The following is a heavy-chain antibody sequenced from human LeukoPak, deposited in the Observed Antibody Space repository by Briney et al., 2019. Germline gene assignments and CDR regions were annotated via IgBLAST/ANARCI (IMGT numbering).Heavy chain of an antibody. CDR2: IYASGST. V-gene: IGHV4-4*07. D-gene: IGHD1-26*01. CDR1: GGSISSYY. Sequence: SETLSLTCTVSGGSISSYYWSWIRQPAGKGLEWIGRIYASGSTNYNPSLKSRVTMSVDTSKSQFSLKLISVTAADTAVYYCARDPRGIVGANHDWFDPWGQGTLVTVSS. CDR3: ARDPRGIVGANHDWFDP. J-gene: IGHJ5*02.